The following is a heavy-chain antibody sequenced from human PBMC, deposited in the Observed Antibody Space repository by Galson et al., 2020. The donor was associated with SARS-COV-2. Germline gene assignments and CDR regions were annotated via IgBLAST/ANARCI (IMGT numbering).Heavy chain of an antibody. J-gene: IGHJ6*01. CDR3: ARGGPETSVIDYYGLDV. D-gene: IGHD2-21*01. CDR2: IFSTGSP. Sequence: SSETLSLTCTVTGGSINYYYCSWIRQPPGKGLEWIGHIFSTGSPNHNHSLRSRVIISIDPSKKQFSLKLSSVTAADTAVYYCARGGPETSVIDYYGLDVWGQGTTVTVSS. V-gene: IGHV4-59*01. CDR1: GGSINYYY.